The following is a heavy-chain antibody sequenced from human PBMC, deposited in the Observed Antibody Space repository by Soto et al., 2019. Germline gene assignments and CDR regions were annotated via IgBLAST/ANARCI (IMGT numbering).Heavy chain of an antibody. V-gene: IGHV3-21*01. CDR1: FTFSMYS. CDR2: ISSGGDYI. D-gene: IGHD1-26*01. J-gene: IGHJ5*02. CDR3: TRDQGGSYDSWFDP. Sequence: EVQVVESGGGLVQPGGSLRLSCSFTFSMYSMNWVRQAPGKGLEWVASISSGGDYIKYADSVKGRFTISRDSAKNSVSLQMSSLRVDDTAIYFCTRDQGGSYDSWFDPWGQGTLVTVSS.